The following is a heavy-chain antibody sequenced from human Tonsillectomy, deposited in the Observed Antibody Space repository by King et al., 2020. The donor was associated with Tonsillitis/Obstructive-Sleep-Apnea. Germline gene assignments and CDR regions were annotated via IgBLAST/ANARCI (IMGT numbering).Heavy chain of an antibody. CDR1: GYTFTTYW. CDR2: IYPGDSDT. D-gene: IGHD2-15*01. CDR3: ARRAFSGGSCSNFDF. V-gene: IGHV5-51*01. J-gene: IGHJ4*02. Sequence: EVQLVESGPEVKKAGESLKISCKGSGYTFTTYWVAWVRQMPGKGLEWMGIIYPGDSDTRYSPSFQGQVTISADKSMSTAYLQCSSLKASDTAIYYCARRAFSGGSCSNFDFWGQGTLVTVSS.